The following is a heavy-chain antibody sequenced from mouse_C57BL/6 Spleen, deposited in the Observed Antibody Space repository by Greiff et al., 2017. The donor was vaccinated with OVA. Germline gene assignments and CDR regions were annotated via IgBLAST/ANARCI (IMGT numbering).Heavy chain of an antibody. V-gene: IGHV14-4*01. J-gene: IGHJ3*01. Sequence: VQLKQSGAELVRPGASVKLSCTASGFNIKDDYMHWVKQRPEQGLEWIGGIDTENGDTEYASKFQGKATITADTSSNTAYLQLSILTSEDTAVYYCIAGFAYWGQGTLVTVSA. CDR3: IAGFAY. CDR2: IDTENGDT. CDR1: GFNIKDDY.